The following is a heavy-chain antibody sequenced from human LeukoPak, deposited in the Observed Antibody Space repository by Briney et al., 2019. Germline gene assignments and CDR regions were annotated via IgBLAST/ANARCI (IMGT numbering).Heavy chain of an antibody. CDR1: GYTFTSYA. J-gene: IGHJ5*02. V-gene: IGHV1-3*03. D-gene: IGHD3-3*01. Sequence: GASVKVSCKASGYTFTSYAMHWVRQAPGQRLEWMGWINAGNGNTKYSQEFQGRVTITRDTSASTAYMELSSLRSEDMAVYYCARGLKLWGQTYYDFWSGYYISAWFDPWGQGTLVTVSS. CDR2: INAGNGNT. CDR3: ARGLKLWGQTYYDFWSGYYISAWFDP.